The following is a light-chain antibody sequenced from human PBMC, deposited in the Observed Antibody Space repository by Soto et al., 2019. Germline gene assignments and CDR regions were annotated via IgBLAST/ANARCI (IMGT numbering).Light chain of an antibody. Sequence: DIQMTLSPSAVSASVLHRLTIACRASQTISYYVNWYQQKPGKAPMLLIYAASSLQSGVPSRFSGSGSGTDFTLTISSLQAEDVAVYYCQQYHSDPITFGQGTRLEIK. J-gene: IGKJ5*01. CDR2: AAS. CDR1: QTISYY. V-gene: IGKV1-39*01. CDR3: QQYHSDPIT.